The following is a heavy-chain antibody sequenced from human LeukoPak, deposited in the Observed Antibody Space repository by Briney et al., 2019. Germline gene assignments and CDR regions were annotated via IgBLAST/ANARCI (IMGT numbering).Heavy chain of an antibody. V-gene: IGHV3-74*01. CDR2: INGDGSST. Sequence: PGGSLRLSCAASGFTFSRYWMNWVRQAPGKGLVWVSRINGDGSSTTYADSVKGRFTVSRDNAKNTVYLQMNSLRAEGTAVYYCAGNFDYWGQGTLVTVSS. J-gene: IGHJ4*02. CDR1: GFTFSRYW. CDR3: AGNFDY.